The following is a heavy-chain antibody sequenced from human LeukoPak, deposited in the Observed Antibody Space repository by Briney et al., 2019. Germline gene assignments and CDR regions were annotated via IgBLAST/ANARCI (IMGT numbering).Heavy chain of an antibody. D-gene: IGHD3-22*01. CDR2: INPNSGGT. CDR1: GYTFSGYK. CDR3: ANWVYNSSGYFDY. J-gene: IGHJ4*02. Sequence: ASVKVSCRASGYTFSGYKMHWVRQAPGQGLEWMGWINPNSGGTNYAQKFQGRVTMTRDTSIITAYMELSRLRSDDTAVCYCANWVYNSSGYFDYWGQGTLVTVSS. V-gene: IGHV1-2*02.